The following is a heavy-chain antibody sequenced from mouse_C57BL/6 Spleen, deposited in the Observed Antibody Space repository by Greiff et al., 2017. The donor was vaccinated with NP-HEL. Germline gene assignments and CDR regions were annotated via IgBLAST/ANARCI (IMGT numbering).Heavy chain of an antibody. CDR2: IRSKSNNYAT. J-gene: IGHJ3*01. Sequence: EVKLLESGGGLVQPKGSLKLSCAASGFSFNTYAMNWVRQAPGKGLEWVARIRSKSNNYATYYADSVKDRFTISRDDSESMLYLQMNNLKTEDTAMYYCVRFYYPDGFAYWGQGTLVTVSA. V-gene: IGHV10-1*01. CDR3: VRFYYPDGFAY. CDR1: GFSFNTYA. D-gene: IGHD1-1*01.